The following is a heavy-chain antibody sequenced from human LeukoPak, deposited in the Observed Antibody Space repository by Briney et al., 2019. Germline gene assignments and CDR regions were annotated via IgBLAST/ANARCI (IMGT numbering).Heavy chain of an antibody. CDR3: ARDLSGGSSFDY. CDR1: GGSVSGYY. V-gene: IGHV4-59*02. CDR2: IHYSGST. J-gene: IGHJ4*02. Sequence: SETLSLTCTVSGGSVSGYYWSWIRQPPGKGLEWIGYIHYSGSTNYNPSLKSRVTISVDTSENQFSLRLSSVTAADTAVYYCARDLSGGSSFDYWGQGTLVTVSS. D-gene: IGHD2-15*01.